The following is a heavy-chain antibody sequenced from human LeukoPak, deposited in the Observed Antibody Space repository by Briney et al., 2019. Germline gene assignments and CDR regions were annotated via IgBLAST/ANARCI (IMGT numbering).Heavy chain of an antibody. CDR3: ARRHSGSSLVDY. CDR1: GGSISSSSYY. D-gene: IGHD1-26*01. CDR2: IYYSGST. J-gene: IGHJ4*02. V-gene: IGHV4-39*01. Sequence: SETLSLTCTVSGGSISSSSYYWVWLRQPPGTGPEWVGNIYYSGSTYYNPSLKSRLTIPIDTSNNPFSLKLTSRTAADTAVYYCARRHSGSSLVDYWGQGTLVTVSS.